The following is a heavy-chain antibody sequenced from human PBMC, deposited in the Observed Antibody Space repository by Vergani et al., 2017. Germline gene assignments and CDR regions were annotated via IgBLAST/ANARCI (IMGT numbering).Heavy chain of an antibody. CDR1: GGTFSSYA. D-gene: IGHD3-3*01. CDR3: AGPTYDFWSGYYDPGYYYYMDV. J-gene: IGHJ6*03. V-gene: IGHV1-69*01. CDR2: IIPIFGTA. Sequence: QVQLVQSGAEVKKPGSSVKVSCKASGGTFSSYAISWVRQAPGQGLEWMGGIIPIFGTANYAQKFQGRVTITADESTSTAYMGLSSLRSEDTAVYYCAGPTYDFWSGYYDPGYYYYMDVWGKGTTVTVSS.